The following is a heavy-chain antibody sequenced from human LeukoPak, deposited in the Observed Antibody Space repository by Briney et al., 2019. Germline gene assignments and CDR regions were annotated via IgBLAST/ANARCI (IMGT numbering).Heavy chain of an antibody. CDR2: ISSSSSYI. J-gene: IGHJ4*02. CDR1: GFTFSSYA. CDR3: ARVVPGTGFFY. D-gene: IGHD2-8*02. Sequence: GGSLRLSCAASGFTFSSYAMSWVRQAPGKGLEWVSAISSSSSYIYYADSVKGRFTISRDNAKNSLYLQMNSLRAEDTAVYYCARVVPGTGFFYWGQGTLVTVSS. V-gene: IGHV3-21*01.